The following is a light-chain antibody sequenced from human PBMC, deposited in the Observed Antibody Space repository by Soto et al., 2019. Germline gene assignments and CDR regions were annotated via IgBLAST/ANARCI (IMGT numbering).Light chain of an antibody. CDR2: GSS. V-gene: IGKV3-20*01. Sequence: EIVLTQSPGTLSLSPGERATLSCRASQSVSGNYLAWYQQKPRQSPRLLIYGSSDRATGIPDRFSGSGSGTDFTLTITRVEPDDFAVYYCQQYGSSPPYTFGQVTKLEIK. CDR1: QSVSGNY. J-gene: IGKJ2*01. CDR3: QQYGSSPPYT.